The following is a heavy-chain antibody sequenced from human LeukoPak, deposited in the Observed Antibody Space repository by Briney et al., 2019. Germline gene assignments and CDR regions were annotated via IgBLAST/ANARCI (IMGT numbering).Heavy chain of an antibody. J-gene: IGHJ4*02. Sequence: GASVKVSCKASGYTFTTFGITWVRQAPGQGLEWMGWISAYTGNTNYAPKFQGRVTMTTDTSTSTAHMELRSLTSDDTAVYYCARDLGYSSSFGYWGQGTLVTVSS. D-gene: IGHD6-6*01. V-gene: IGHV1-18*01. CDR3: ARDLGYSSSFGY. CDR1: GYTFTTFG. CDR2: ISAYTGNT.